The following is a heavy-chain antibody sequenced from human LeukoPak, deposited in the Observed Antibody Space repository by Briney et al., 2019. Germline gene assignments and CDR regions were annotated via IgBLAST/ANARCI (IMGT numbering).Heavy chain of an antibody. CDR3: AHGGSPTGYYYMDV. J-gene: IGHJ6*03. CDR1: GGTFSSYA. D-gene: IGHD4-23*01. CDR2: IIPIFGTA. V-gene: IGHV1-69*06. Sequence: GASVKVSCKASGGTFSSYAISWVRQAPGQGLEWLGGIIPIFGTANYAQKCQGRVTITADKSTSTAYMELSSLRSEDTAVYYCAHGGSPTGYYYMDVWGKGTTVTVSS.